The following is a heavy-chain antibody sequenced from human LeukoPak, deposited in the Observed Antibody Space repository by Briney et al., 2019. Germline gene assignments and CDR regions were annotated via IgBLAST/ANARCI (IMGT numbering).Heavy chain of an antibody. CDR3: ASLDKGRDGYGTFEF. CDR1: GASITSTTDY. CDR2: AHYGGNT. V-gene: IGHV4-39*01. Sequence: KTSETLSLTCTVSGASITSTTDYWGWIRQPPGKGLEWIGTAHYGGNTAFNPSLESRVTISLDTSKNQFSLSLSSVTAGDSAVYYCASLDKGRDGYGTFEFWGQGALVAVSS. J-gene: IGHJ4*02. D-gene: IGHD5-24*01.